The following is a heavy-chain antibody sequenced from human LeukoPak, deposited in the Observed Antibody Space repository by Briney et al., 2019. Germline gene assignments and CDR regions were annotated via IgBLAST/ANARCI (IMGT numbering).Heavy chain of an antibody. CDR2: INPNSGGT. V-gene: IGHV1-2*02. CDR3: ATGSYGDYGSFDY. Sequence: ASVKVSCKASGYTFTGYYMHWVRQAPGQGLEWMGWINPNSGGTNYAQKFQGRVTMTRDTSISTAYMELSRLRSDDTAVYYCATGSYGDYGSFDYWGQGTLVTVSS. CDR1: GYTFTGYY. J-gene: IGHJ4*02. D-gene: IGHD4-17*01.